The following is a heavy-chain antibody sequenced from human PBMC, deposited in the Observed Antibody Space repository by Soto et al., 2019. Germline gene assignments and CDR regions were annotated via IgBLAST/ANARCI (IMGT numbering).Heavy chain of an antibody. CDR1: GVTFCSYS. CDR2: ISSSSSTI. Sequence: PGGSLRLSCAASGVTFCSYSMNGVRQDPGKGLEWVSYISSSSSTIYYADSVKGRFTISRDNAKNSLYLQMNSLRAEDTAVYYCASTDYGDYYYYMDVWGKGTTVTVSS. D-gene: IGHD4-17*01. J-gene: IGHJ6*03. CDR3: ASTDYGDYYYYMDV. V-gene: IGHV3-48*01.